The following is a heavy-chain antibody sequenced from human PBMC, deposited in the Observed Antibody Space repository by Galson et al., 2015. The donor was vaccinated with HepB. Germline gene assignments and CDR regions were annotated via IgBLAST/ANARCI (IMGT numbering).Heavy chain of an antibody. CDR2: IYYSGST. CDR3: AREYCTNGVCLPYYYYGMDV. Sequence: ETLSLTCTVSGGSISSSSYYWGWIRQPPGKGLEWIGSIYYSGSTYYNPSLKSRVTISVDTSKNQFSLKLSSVTAADTAVYYCAREYCTNGVCLPYYYYGMDVWGQGTTVTVSS. V-gene: IGHV4-39*01. CDR1: GGSISSSSYY. J-gene: IGHJ6*02. D-gene: IGHD2-8*01.